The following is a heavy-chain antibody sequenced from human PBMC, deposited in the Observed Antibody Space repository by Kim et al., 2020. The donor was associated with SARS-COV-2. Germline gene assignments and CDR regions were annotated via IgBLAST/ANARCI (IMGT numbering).Heavy chain of an antibody. CDR3: ARDGSGSGRPFDY. V-gene: IGHV1-46*01. J-gene: IGHJ4*02. Sequence: YAHKCPGRVTMTRDTSTSTVYMELSSLRSEDTAVYYCARDGSGSGRPFDYWGQGTLVTVSS. D-gene: IGHD3-10*01.